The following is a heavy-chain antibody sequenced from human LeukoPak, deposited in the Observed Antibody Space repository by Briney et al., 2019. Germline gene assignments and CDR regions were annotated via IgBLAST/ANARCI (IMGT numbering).Heavy chain of an antibody. Sequence: SETLSLTCSVSGGSISGTTYNWGWIRQPPGSGLEWIVTIHYSGTTYYNPSHKSRVTISIDTSKNQFSLKLTSVTAADTAVYYCARRDAHAFDIWGQGTMVTVSS. V-gene: IGHV4-39*01. CDR1: GGSISGTTYN. CDR3: ARRDAHAFDI. CDR2: IHYSGTT. J-gene: IGHJ3*02.